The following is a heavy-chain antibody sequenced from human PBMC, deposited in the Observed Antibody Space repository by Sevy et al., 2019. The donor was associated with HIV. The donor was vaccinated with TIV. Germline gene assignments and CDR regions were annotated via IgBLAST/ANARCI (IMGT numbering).Heavy chain of an antibody. Sequence: GGSLRLSCAASEFSVTDNYMSWVRQAPGKGLEWVSTIYSGGSTFYADSVKGRLTNSRDNSKNTLYLHMKSLRAEDTAVYYRARDRYYDASGYYYYYYGLDVWGQGTTVTVSS. J-gene: IGHJ6*02. CDR2: IYSGGST. CDR3: ARDRYYDASGYYYYYYGLDV. CDR1: EFSVTDNY. V-gene: IGHV3-66*01. D-gene: IGHD3-22*01.